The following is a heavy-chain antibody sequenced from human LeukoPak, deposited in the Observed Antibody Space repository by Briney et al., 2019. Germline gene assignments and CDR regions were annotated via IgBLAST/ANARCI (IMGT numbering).Heavy chain of an antibody. CDR2: ISSSSSYI. CDR3: ARDFGSYYDYYTDV. V-gene: IGHV3-21*01. CDR1: GFTFSSYS. Sequence: GGSLRLSCAASGFTFSSYSMNWVRQAPGKGLEWVSSISSSSSYIYYADSVKGRFTISRDNAKNSLYLQMNSLRAEDTAVYYCARDFGSYYDYYTDVWGKGTTVTVSS. J-gene: IGHJ6*03. D-gene: IGHD1-26*01.